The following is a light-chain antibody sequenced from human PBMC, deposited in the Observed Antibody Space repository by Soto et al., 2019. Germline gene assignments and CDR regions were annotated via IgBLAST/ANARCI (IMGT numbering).Light chain of an antibody. CDR3: QQAKSFPLT. CDR2: DAS. CDR1: QNIRSR. V-gene: IGKV1-12*01. Sequence: DFHMTQSPSTVSASVGDRVTITVLASQNIRSRLAWFQQKPGKAPKLLIYDASSLESGVPSRFSGSGSGTDFTLTINSLQPEDFATYYCQQAKSFPLTFGQGTRLEI. J-gene: IGKJ5*01.